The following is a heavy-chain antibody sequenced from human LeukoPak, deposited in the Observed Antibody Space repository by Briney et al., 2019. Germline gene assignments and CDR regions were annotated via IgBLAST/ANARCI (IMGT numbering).Heavy chain of an antibody. CDR1: GFTVSSNY. CDR2: IYSGGST. J-gene: IGHJ4*02. Sequence: GGSLRLSCAASGFTVSSNYMSWVRQAPGKGLEWVSVIYSGGSTYYADSVTGRFTISRDNSKNTLYLQMNSLRAEDTAVYYCATAEKGYSYGYLGYWGQGTLVTVSS. CDR3: ATAEKGYSYGYLGY. D-gene: IGHD5-18*01. V-gene: IGHV3-66*01.